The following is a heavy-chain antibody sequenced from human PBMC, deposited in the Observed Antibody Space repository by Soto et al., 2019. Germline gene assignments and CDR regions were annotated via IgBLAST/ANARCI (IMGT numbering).Heavy chain of an antibody. CDR3: TRSIVGPTSSDY. Sequence: EVQLVESGGGLVQPGGSLRLSCAGSGFTFSDYYIDWVRQAPGKGLEWVGRSRDKGNSYSTDYAASVKGRVTVSRDASKNSLSLQTNSLQTEDPTLYYCTRSIVGPTSSDYWCQGTLVTVSS. V-gene: IGHV3-72*01. CDR1: GFTFSDYY. CDR2: SRDKGNSYST. J-gene: IGHJ4*02. D-gene: IGHD1-26*01.